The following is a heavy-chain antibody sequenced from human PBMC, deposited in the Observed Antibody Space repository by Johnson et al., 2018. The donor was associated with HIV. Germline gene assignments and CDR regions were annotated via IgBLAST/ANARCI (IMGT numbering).Heavy chain of an antibody. Sequence: QMLLVESGGGVVQTWGSLRLSCAASGFTFSSYGMHWVRQAPGKGLEWVAFIRYDGSNKYYADSVKCRFTISRDNSKNTLYLQMNSLRAEDTVVYYCAKDRKWGWPVWAFDIGGQGTMVTVSS. CDR2: IRYDGSNK. CDR3: AKDRKWGWPVWAFDI. D-gene: IGHD1-26*01. V-gene: IGHV3-30*02. J-gene: IGHJ3*02. CDR1: GFTFSSYG.